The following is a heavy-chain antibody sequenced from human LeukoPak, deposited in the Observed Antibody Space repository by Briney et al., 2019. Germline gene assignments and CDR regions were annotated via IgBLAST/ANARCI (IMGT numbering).Heavy chain of an antibody. CDR2: ISGNDDK. Sequence: SGPTLVNPTQTLTLTCSFSGFSLTSGAVRVGWIRQPPGKALECLALISGNDDKDYSPSLKSRLTITKDTSKNQVVLTMTNMDPVDTATYYCARMLTTVTTGYYYYYGMDVWGQGTTVTVSS. V-gene: IGHV2-5*01. CDR3: ARMLTTVTTGYYYYYGMDV. J-gene: IGHJ6*02. D-gene: IGHD4-17*01. CDR1: GFSLTSGAVR.